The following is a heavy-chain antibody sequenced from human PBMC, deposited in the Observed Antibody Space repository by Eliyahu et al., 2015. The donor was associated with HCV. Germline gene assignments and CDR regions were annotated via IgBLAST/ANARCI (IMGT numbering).Heavy chain of an antibody. J-gene: IGHJ4*02. V-gene: IGHV4-30-4*01. CDR3: AREVRVREQLRPFRFFDY. D-gene: IGHD6-6*01. CDR2: IYYSGST. Sequence: QVQLQESGPXLVKPSQTLSLTXTVSGXSXSSGDXYWSWIRQPPGKGLEXIGYIYYSGSTYYNPSLKSRVTISVDTSKNQFSLKLSSVTAADTAVYYCAREVRVREQLRPFRFFDYWGQGTLVTVSS. CDR1: GXSXSSGDXY.